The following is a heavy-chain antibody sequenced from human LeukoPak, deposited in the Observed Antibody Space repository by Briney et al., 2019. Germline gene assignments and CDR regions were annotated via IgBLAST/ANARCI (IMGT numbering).Heavy chain of an antibody. V-gene: IGHV4-34*01. CDR1: GGSFSGYY. CDR2: INHSGST. J-gene: IGHJ5*02. D-gene: IGHD2-2*01. CDR3: ARGNGWVCSSTSCYNWFDP. Sequence: PSETLSLTCHVYGGSFSGYYWSWIRQPPGKGLEWIGEINHSGSTNYNPSLKSRVTISVDTSKNQFSLKLSSVTAADTAVYYCARGNGWVCSSTSCYNWFDPWGQGTLVTVSS.